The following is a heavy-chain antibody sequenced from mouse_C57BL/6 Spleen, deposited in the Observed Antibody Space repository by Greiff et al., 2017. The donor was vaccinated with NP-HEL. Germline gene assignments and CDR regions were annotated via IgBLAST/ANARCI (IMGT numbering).Heavy chain of an antibody. CDR3: ARSPYEYDRGYAMDY. D-gene: IGHD2-4*01. V-gene: IGHV1-64*01. J-gene: IGHJ4*01. CDR2: IHPNSGST. CDR1: GYTFTSYW. Sequence: VQLQQPGAELVKPGASVKLSCKASGYTFTSYWMHWVKQRPGQGLEWIGMIHPNSGSTNYNEKFKSKATLTVDKSSSTAYMQRSSLTSEDSAVYYCARSPYEYDRGYAMDYWGQGTSVTVSS.